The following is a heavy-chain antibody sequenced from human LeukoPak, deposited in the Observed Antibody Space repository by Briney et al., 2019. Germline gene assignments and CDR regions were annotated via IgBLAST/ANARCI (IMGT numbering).Heavy chain of an antibody. CDR3: ARRPAWGLHYFDY. CDR1: GGSISSYY. V-gene: IGHV4-59*08. Sequence: SETLSLTCTVSGGSISSYYWSWIRQPPGKGLEWIGYIYYSGSTNYNPSLKSRVTISVDTSKNQFSLKLSSVTAADTAVYYCARRPAWGLHYFDYWGQGTLVTVSS. J-gene: IGHJ4*02. CDR2: IYYSGST. D-gene: IGHD1-26*01.